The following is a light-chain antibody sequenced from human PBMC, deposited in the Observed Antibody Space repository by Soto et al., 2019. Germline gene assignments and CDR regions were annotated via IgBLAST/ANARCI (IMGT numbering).Light chain of an antibody. V-gene: IGKV1-5*03. CDR1: QTISSW. CDR3: QHYNSYSEA. Sequence: DIQMTQSPSTLSGSVGDRVTITCRASQTISSWLAWYQQKPGKAPKLLIYKASTLKSGVPSRLSGSGSGTEFTLTSSSLQPDDFATYYCQHYNSYSEAFGHGTKVELK. J-gene: IGKJ1*01. CDR2: KAS.